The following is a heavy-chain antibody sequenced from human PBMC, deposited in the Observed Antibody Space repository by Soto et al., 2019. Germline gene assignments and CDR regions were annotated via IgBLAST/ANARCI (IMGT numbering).Heavy chain of an antibody. CDR2: ISYDGSNK. D-gene: IGHD2-15*01. Sequence: PGGSLRLSCAASGFTFSSYGMHWVRQAPGKGLEWVAVISYDGSNKYYADSVKGRFTISRDNSKNTLYLQMNSLRAEDTAVYYCAKADAGIAATPDHFDYWGQGTLVTVSS. CDR3: AKADAGIAATPDHFDY. CDR1: GFTFSSYG. J-gene: IGHJ4*02. V-gene: IGHV3-30*18.